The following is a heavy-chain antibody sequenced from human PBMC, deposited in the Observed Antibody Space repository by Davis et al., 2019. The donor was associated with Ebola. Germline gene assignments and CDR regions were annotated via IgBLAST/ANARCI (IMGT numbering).Heavy chain of an antibody. CDR1: GYTFTDDY. Sequence: SCKASGYTFTDDYMHWVRQAPGKGLEWVANIKQDGSEKYYVDSVKGRFTISRDNAKNSLYLQMNSLRAEDTAIYYCAREPNYSSGYYFDSWGQGVLVTVPS. D-gene: IGHD6-19*01. J-gene: IGHJ4*02. CDR2: IKQDGSEK. V-gene: IGHV3-7*01. CDR3: AREPNYSSGYYFDS.